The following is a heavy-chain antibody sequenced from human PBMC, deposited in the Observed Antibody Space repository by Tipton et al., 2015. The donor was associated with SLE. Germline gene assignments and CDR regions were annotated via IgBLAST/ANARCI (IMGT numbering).Heavy chain of an antibody. CDR3: ARALSSSGGFDY. D-gene: IGHD6-13*01. CDR1: GGSISSGSYY. Sequence: LRLSCTVSGGSISSGSYYWGWIRQPAGKGLEWIGRIYTSGSTNYNPSPKSRVTISVDTSKNQFSLKLSSVTAADTAVYYCARALSSSGGFDYWGQGTLVTVSA. V-gene: IGHV4-61*02. CDR2: IYTSGST. J-gene: IGHJ4*02.